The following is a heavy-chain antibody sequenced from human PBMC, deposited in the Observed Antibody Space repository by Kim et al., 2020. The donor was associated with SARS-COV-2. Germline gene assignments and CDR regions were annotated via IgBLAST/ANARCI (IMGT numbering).Heavy chain of an antibody. CDR2: ISISGSTI. V-gene: IGHV3-48*03. CDR1: GFTFSSYE. Sequence: GGSLRLSCAASGFTFSSYEMNWVRQAPGKGLEWVSYISISGSTIYYADSVKGRFTISRDNAKNSLYLQMNSLRAEDTAVYYCARDLGLRYFELDAFDIWGQGTMVTVSS. D-gene: IGHD3-9*01. CDR3: ARDLGLRYFELDAFDI. J-gene: IGHJ3*02.